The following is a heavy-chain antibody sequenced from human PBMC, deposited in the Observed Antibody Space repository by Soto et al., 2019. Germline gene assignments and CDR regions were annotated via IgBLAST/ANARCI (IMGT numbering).Heavy chain of an antibody. CDR3: ARDYDY. Sequence: QVQLQESGPGLVKPSETLSLTCAVSGYSISSGYYWGWIRQPPGKGLELIGSIYHSGSTYYNPSLKSRVTISVDTSKNQFSLKLSSVTAADKAVYYCARDYDYWGQGTLVTVSS. V-gene: IGHV4-38-2*02. J-gene: IGHJ4*02. CDR2: IYHSGST. CDR1: GYSISSGYY.